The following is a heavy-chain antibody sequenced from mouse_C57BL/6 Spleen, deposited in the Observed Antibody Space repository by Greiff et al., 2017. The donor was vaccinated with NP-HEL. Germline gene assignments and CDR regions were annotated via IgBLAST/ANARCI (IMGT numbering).Heavy chain of an antibody. D-gene: IGHD2-3*01. CDR1: GYTFTSYW. CDR2: IYPGSGST. J-gene: IGHJ3*01. CDR3: ARGFYDGYSWFAY. Sequence: QVQLQQPGAELVKPGASVKMSCKASGYTFTSYWITWVKQRPGQGLEWIGDIYPGSGSTNYNEKFKSKATLTVDTSASTAYMQLSSLTSEDSAVYYCARGFYDGYSWFAYWDQGTLVTVSA. V-gene: IGHV1-55*01.